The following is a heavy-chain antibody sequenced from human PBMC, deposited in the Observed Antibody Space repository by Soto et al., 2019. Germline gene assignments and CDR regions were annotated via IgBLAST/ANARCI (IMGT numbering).Heavy chain of an antibody. CDR1: GFIFSTYS. CDR2: ITGNSRYI. CDR3: ARDFYGDYGWFDP. V-gene: IGHV3-21*01. D-gene: IGHD4-17*01. Sequence: PGGSLRLSCAASGFIFSTYSMNWVRQAPGKGLEWVSSITGNSRYIYYGDSVKGRFTISRDSAKNSLYLQMNSLRAEDTAVYYCARDFYGDYGWFDPWGQGTLVTVYS. J-gene: IGHJ5*02.